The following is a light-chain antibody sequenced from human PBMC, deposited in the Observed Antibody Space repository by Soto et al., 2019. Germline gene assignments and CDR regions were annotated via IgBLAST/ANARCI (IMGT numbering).Light chain of an antibody. Sequence: EIVLTQSPGTLSLSPGERATLSCRASQSVSSSYLAWYQQKPGQAPRLLIYGASSRATGIPGRFSGSGSGTDFTLTISSLESEDFAVYYCQQRGDWPLYTFGQGTKVDIK. CDR1: QSVSSSY. CDR2: GAS. CDR3: QQRGDWPLYT. J-gene: IGKJ2*01. V-gene: IGKV3D-20*02.